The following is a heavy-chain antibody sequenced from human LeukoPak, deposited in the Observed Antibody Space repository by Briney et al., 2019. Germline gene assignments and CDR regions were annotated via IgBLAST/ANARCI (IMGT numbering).Heavy chain of an antibody. Sequence: GGSLRLSCAASGFSVFSNYMTWVRQAPGKGLEWVAVSYRRDTTFYADAVKGRFIISRDNSKNTLYLQMGSLRAEDMAVYYCARDSGAVAGTGRSAFDIWGQGTMVTVSS. V-gene: IGHV3-66*03. CDR1: GFSVFSNY. D-gene: IGHD6-19*01. CDR2: SYRRDTT. J-gene: IGHJ3*02. CDR3: ARDSGAVAGTGRSAFDI.